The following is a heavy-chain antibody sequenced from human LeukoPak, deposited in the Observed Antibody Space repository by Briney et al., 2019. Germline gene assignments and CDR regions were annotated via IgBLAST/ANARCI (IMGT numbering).Heavy chain of an antibody. CDR1: GVSISGHY. CDR2: VYDSGGT. J-gene: IGHJ4*02. CDR3: ARGHYYDSSGDY. Sequence: SETLSLTCTVSGVSISGHYWSWVRQPPEKGLEWIGYVYDSGGTNYNPSLKSRVTISVDTSKNQFSLNLSSVTAADTAVYYCARGHYYDSSGDYWGRGTLVTVSS. V-gene: IGHV4-59*11. D-gene: IGHD3-22*01.